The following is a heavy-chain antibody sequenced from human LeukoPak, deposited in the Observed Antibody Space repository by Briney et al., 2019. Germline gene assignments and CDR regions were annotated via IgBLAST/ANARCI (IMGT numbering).Heavy chain of an antibody. CDR2: ISGSGGST. V-gene: IGHV3-23*01. Sequence: GGALRLSCAASGFTFSSYAMSWVRQAPGKGLEWVSAISGSGGSTYYADSVKGRFTISRDNSKNTLYLQMNSLRAEDTAVYYCAKSALYDFWSGYDHFDYWGQGTLGTVSS. CDR1: GFTFSSYA. D-gene: IGHD3-3*01. J-gene: IGHJ4*02. CDR3: AKSALYDFWSGYDHFDY.